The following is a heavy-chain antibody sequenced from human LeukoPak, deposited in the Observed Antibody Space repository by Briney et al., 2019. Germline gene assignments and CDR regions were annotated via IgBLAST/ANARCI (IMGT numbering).Heavy chain of an antibody. CDR3: ARDLFVGSDP. CDR2: ISISSDNI. CDR1: GFAFSTSG. D-gene: IGHD2-21*01. Sequence: PGGSLRLSCAASGFAFSTSGMNRVRQAPGKGLEWISYISISSDNIFYADSVKGRFTISRDNAKNSLYLQMNSLRVEDTAVYYCARDLFVGSDPWGQGTLVPVPS. J-gene: IGHJ5*02. V-gene: IGHV3-48*01.